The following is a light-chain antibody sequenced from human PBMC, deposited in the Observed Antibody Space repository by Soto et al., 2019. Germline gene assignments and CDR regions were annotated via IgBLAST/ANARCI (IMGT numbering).Light chain of an antibody. CDR3: SSSTTSKTRQLD. V-gene: IGLV2-14*03. Sequence: QAVLTEPASESGSRIRSINISCTVTNSDIDCYNYVSCDQHHPCKAPKLMIFDVSNRRSGVSNSFYGSKSGNKASLTISGLQPADEADYYWSSSTTSKTRQLDFGTGTKVPV. CDR1: NSDIDCYNY. CDR2: DVS. J-gene: IGLJ1*01.